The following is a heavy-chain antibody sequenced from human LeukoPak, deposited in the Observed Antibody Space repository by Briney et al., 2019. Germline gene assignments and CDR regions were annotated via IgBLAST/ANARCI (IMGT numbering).Heavy chain of an antibody. CDR2: IFYSGTT. D-gene: IGHD6-6*01. CDR3: GRRIAARLDP. Sequence: SETLSLTCTVSGGSISSSSYYWGWIRQPPGKGLEWIGSIFYSGTTYYNPSLKSRVTISVDTSKNQFSLKLGSVTAADTAVYYCGRRIAARLDPWGQGTLVTVSS. V-gene: IGHV4-39*07. J-gene: IGHJ5*02. CDR1: GGSISSSSYY.